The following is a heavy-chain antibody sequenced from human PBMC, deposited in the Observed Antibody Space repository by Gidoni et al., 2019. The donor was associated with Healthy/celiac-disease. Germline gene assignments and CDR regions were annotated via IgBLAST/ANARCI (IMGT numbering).Heavy chain of an antibody. J-gene: IGHJ4*02. CDR1: GFTFSSYG. Sequence: QVQLVESGGGVVQPGRSLRLSCAASGFTFSSYGMHWVRQAPGKGLEWVAVIWYDGSNKYYADSVKGRFTISRDNSKNTLYLQMNSLRAEDTAVYYCARVPNSWDDSSGYYDYWGQGTLVTVSS. CDR3: ARVPNSWDDSSGYYDY. CDR2: IWYDGSNK. D-gene: IGHD3-22*01. V-gene: IGHV3-33*01.